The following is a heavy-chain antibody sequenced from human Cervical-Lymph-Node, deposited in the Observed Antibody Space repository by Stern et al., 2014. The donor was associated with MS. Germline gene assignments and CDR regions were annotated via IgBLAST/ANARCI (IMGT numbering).Heavy chain of an antibody. CDR2: IFPADSDT. D-gene: IGHD5-24*01. Sequence: VQLVQSGSEVKKPGESLKISCKASRDSFTHSWIGWVRQMPGKGLEWMGIIFPADSDTKYSPSFEGQVTFSVDRSTSTAYLQWSSLKASDTTIYYCARHHGHSPTPFDSWGQGTRVTVSS. CDR1: RDSFTHSW. J-gene: IGHJ4*02. CDR3: ARHHGHSPTPFDS. V-gene: IGHV5-51*01.